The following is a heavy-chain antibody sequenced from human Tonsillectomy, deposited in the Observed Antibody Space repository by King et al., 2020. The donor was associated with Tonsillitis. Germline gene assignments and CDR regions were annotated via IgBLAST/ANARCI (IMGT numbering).Heavy chain of an antibody. J-gene: IGHJ4*02. CDR2: IDWDDDK. CDR3: GRTYDRSSYIDY. D-gene: IGHD3-22*01. V-gene: IGHV2-70*11. Sequence: VTLKESGPALVKPTQTLTLTCTFSGFSLSTSGMCVSWIRQPPGKALEWLARIDWDDDKYYNTSLKTRPTISNDTSQNQVVLTMTNMDPVDTATYYCGRTYDRSSYIDYWGQGTLVTVSS. CDR1: GFSLSTSGMC.